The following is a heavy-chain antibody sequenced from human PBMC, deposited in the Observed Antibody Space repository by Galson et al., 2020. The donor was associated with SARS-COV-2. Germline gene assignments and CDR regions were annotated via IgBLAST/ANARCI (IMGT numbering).Heavy chain of an antibody. CDR3: ATMKAYSNSYDAFDI. CDR1: GYTISELS. CDR2: FDPEDGET. Sequence: ASVKVSCKDSGYTISELSKHWVRQAPGKGLEGRGGFDPEDGETIYTQKFQGRVTMTEDTSTDTTYMELSSLRSEDTAVYYCATMKAYSNSYDAFDIWGQGTMVTVSS. J-gene: IGHJ3*02. V-gene: IGHV1-24*01. D-gene: IGHD6-13*01.